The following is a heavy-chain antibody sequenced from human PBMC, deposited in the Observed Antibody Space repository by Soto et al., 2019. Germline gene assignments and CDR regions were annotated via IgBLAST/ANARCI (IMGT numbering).Heavy chain of an antibody. CDR3: ARDQLDSSGYYSYYYGMDV. Sequence: LRLSCAASGFTVSSNYMSWVRQAPGKGLEWVSVIYSGGSTYYADSVKGRFTISRDNSKNTLYLQMNSLRAEDTAVYYCARDQLDSSGYYSYYYGMDVWGQGTTVTVSS. CDR1: GFTVSSNY. V-gene: IGHV3-53*01. CDR2: IYSGGST. J-gene: IGHJ6*02. D-gene: IGHD3-22*01.